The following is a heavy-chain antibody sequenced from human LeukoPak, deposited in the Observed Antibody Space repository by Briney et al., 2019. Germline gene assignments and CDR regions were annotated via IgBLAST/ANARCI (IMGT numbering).Heavy chain of an antibody. Sequence: PSETLSLTCTVSGGSISSSSYYWGWIRQPPGKGLEWIGSIYYSGSTYYNPSLKSRVIISLDTPNNQFSLKVSSVTAADTALYYCARVPLSTAYLHYYSMDVWGKGTTVTVSS. J-gene: IGHJ6*03. CDR3: ARVPLSTAYLHYYSMDV. CDR2: IYYSGST. CDR1: GGSISSSSYY. D-gene: IGHD2-21*02. V-gene: IGHV4-39*07.